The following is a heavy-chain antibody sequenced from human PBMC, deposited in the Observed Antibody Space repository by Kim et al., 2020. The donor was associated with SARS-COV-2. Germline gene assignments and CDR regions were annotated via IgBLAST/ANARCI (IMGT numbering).Heavy chain of an antibody. D-gene: IGHD3-3*02. CDR3: ARDLAGRNDY. J-gene: IGHJ4*02. CDR2: T. V-gene: IGHV3-74*01. Sequence: TDHADSVKGRFTISRDNAKNTLHLQMNSLRAEDTAVYYCARDLAGRNDYWGQGTLVTVSS.